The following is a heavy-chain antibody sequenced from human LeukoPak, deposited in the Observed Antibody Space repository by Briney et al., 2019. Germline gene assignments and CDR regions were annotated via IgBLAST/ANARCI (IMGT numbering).Heavy chain of an antibody. CDR2: IYSGGST. Sequence: PGGSLRLSCAASGFTVSSNYMSWVRQAPGKGLEWVSVIYSGGSTYYADSVKGRFTISRDNSKNTLYLQMNSLRAEDTAVYYCAREGRGYCSGGSCYNTQYWYFDLWGRGTLVTVSS. V-gene: IGHV3-66*02. CDR1: GFTVSSNY. D-gene: IGHD2-15*01. CDR3: AREGRGYCSGGSCYNTQYWYFDL. J-gene: IGHJ2*01.